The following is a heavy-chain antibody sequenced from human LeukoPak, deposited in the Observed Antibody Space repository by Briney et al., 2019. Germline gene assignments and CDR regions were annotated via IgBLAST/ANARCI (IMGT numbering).Heavy chain of an antibody. CDR1: GGSISSGNYY. CDR2: IYTTGTT. V-gene: IGHV4-61*02. D-gene: IGHD1-26*01. J-gene: IGHJ5*02. CDR3: ARGASGDNWFDP. Sequence: SETLSLTCTVSGGSISSGNYYWSWIRQPAGKGLEWIGRIYTTGTTNYNPSLKSRVTMSLDTSKNQFSLRLTSVTAADTAVYYCARGASGDNWFDPWGQGTLVTVSS.